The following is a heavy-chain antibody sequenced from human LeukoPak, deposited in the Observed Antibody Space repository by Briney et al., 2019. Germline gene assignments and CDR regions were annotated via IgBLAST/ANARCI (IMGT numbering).Heavy chain of an antibody. CDR1: GGSLSGYY. J-gene: IGHJ4*02. V-gene: IGHV4-34*01. CDR3: ASGSIGDYVWGSYRYPESLDY. D-gene: IGHD3-16*02. Sequence: KPSETLSLTCAAYGGSLSGYYWSWIRQPPGKGLEWIGEINHSGSTNYNPSLKSRVTISVDTSKNQFSLKLCSVTAADTAVYYCASGSIGDYVWGSYRYPESLDYWGQGTLVTVSS. CDR2: INHSGST.